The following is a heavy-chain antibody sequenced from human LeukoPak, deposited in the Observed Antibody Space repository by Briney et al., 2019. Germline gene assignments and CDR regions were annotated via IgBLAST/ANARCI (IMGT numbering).Heavy chain of an antibody. CDR3: AKVVDSNDAFDI. CDR1: GGSFSGYY. Sequence: SETLSLTCAVYGGSFSGYYWSWIRQPPGKGLEWIGEINHSGSTNYNPSLKSRVTISVDTSKNQFSLTLSSVTAADTAVYYCAKVVDSNDAFDIWGQGTMVTVSS. CDR2: INHSGST. J-gene: IGHJ3*02. D-gene: IGHD2-15*01. V-gene: IGHV4-34*01.